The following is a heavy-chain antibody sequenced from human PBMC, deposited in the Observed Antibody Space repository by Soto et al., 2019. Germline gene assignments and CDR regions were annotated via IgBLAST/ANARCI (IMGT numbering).Heavy chain of an antibody. CDR3: ANIVVPAAIGWFDP. J-gene: IGHJ5*02. CDR2: ISGSGGST. Sequence: SLRLSCAASGFTFSSYAMSLVRQAPGKGLEWVSAISGSGGSTYYADSVKGRFTISRDNSKNTLYLQMNSLRAEDTAVYYCANIVVPAAIGWFDPWGQGTLVTVSS. V-gene: IGHV3-23*01. CDR1: GFTFSSYA. D-gene: IGHD2-2*01.